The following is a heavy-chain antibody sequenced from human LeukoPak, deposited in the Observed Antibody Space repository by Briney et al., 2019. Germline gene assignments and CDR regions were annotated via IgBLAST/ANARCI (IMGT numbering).Heavy chain of an antibody. CDR2: INPSGGST. V-gene: IGHV1-46*01. J-gene: IGHJ4*02. CDR3: ARRAPPSSGYYYFDY. D-gene: IGHD3-22*01. CDR1: GYTFTSYY. Sequence: GASVKVSCKASGYTFTSYYMHWVRQAPGQGLEWMGIINPSGGSTSYAQKFQGRVTMTRDTSTSTVYMELSSLRSEDAAVYYCARRAPPSSGYYYFDYWGQGTLVTVSS.